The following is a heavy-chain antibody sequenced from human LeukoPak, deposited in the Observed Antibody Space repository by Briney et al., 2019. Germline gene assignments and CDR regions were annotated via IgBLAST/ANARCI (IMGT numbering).Heavy chain of an antibody. J-gene: IGHJ5*02. CDR2: IIPILGIA. CDR1: GGTFSSYT. D-gene: IGHD1-1*01. V-gene: IGHV1-69*04. CDR3: ARDLERRRNWFDP. Sequence: SVKVSCKASGGTFSSYTISWVRQAPGQGLEWMGRIIPILGIANYAQKFQGRVTITADKSTSTAYVELSSLRSEDTAVYYCARDLERRRNWFDPWGQGTLVTVSS.